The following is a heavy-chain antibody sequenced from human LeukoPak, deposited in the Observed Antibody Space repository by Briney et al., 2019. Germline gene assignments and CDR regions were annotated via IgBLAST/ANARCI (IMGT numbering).Heavy chain of an antibody. CDR2: IYNSETT. D-gene: IGHD3-16*02. J-gene: IGHJ3*02. CDR1: GASISVSY. Sequence: SETLSPPRSVSGASISVSYWSWLRHPPGGGLEWIGYIYNSETTNYNTSLASRVTISLDTSKNQLSLRLTSVSAVDTAMYYCARGPPDRADIWGQGTMVSVSS. V-gene: IGHV4-59*01. CDR3: ARGPPDRADI.